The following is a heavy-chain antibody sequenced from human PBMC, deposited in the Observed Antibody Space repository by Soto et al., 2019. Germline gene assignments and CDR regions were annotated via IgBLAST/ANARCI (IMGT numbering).Heavy chain of an antibody. Sequence: EVQLVESGGGLVRPGGSLRLSCAASGFTFSYYWMHWVRQAPGKGLVWVSRIHSDGSSTTYADFVKGRFIISRDNARNTVDLQMNSVNVEDTAVYYCARGDRGAFDLWGQGTVVTVSS. CDR3: ARGDRGAFDL. CDR1: GFTFSYYW. J-gene: IGHJ3*01. V-gene: IGHV3-74*01. CDR2: IHSDGSST. D-gene: IGHD1-26*01.